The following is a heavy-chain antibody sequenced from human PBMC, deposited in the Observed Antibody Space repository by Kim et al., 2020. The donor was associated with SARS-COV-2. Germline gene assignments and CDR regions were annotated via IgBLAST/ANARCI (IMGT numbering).Heavy chain of an antibody. J-gene: IGHJ4*01. CDR3: ARGGYYCGSGSYYYYFD. CDR2: ISSNGQST. V-gene: IGHV3-64*01. Sequence: GGSLRLSCAASGFVFSNYAVHWVRQAPGKGLEYVSAISSNGQSTYYGNSVKGRFTISRDNSKDTLYLHMGSLGVEDMAVYYCARGGYYCGSGSYYYYFD. CDR1: GFVFSNYA. D-gene: IGHD3-10*01.